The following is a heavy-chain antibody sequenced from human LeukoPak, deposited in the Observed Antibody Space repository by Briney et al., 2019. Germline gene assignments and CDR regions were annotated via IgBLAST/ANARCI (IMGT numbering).Heavy chain of an antibody. J-gene: IGHJ4*02. V-gene: IGHV3-7*01. CDR1: GFTFSSYW. CDR2: IKQDGSEK. D-gene: IGHD2-2*01. CDR3: ARDLFIVVVPAAMGY. Sequence: PGGSLRLSCAASGFTFSSYWMSWVRQAPGKGLEWVANIKQDGSEKYYVDSVKGRVTISRDNAKNSLYLQMNSLRAEDTAVYYCARDLFIVVVPAAMGYWGQGTLVTASS.